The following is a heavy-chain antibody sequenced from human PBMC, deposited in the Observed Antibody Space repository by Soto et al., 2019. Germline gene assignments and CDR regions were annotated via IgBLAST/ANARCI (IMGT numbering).Heavy chain of an antibody. D-gene: IGHD6-13*01. CDR2: IYSGGST. V-gene: IGHV3-53*01. J-gene: IGHJ6*02. CDR3: ARGTRDSSSWYSYYYYGMDV. CDR1: GFNVSSNY. Sequence: GVSLRLSCAPSGFNVSSNYMSWVRQAPGKGMERVSVIYSGGSTYYADSVKGRFTISRDNSKNTLYLQMNSLRAEDTAVYYCARGTRDSSSWYSYYYYGMDVWGQGTTVTVSS.